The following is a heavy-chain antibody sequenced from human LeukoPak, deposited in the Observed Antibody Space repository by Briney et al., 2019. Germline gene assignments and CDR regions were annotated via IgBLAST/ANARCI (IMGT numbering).Heavy chain of an antibody. V-gene: IGHV4-34*01. CDR2: INHRGIG. J-gene: IGHJ4*02. CDR1: GESLSGRY. CDR3: ARVIGATSMDC. Sequence: KPSETLSLTCAVFGESLSGRYWTWIRQPPGKGLEWIGEINHRGIGNYNPSLKSRVTISGDTSNNRFSLTLASVTAADTAVYFCARVIGATSMDCWGQGILVTVSS. D-gene: IGHD2-15*01.